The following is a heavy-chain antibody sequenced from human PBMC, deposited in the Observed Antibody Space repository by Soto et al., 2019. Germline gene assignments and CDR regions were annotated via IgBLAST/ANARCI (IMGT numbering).Heavy chain of an antibody. CDR1: GGTFSSYA. CDR3: ARSREGRDYDFWSGYLIDAFDI. V-gene: IGHV1-69*13. Sequence: GASVKVSCKASGGTFSSYAISWVRQAPGQGLEWMGGIIPIFGTANYAQKFQGRVTITADGSTSTAYMELSSLRSEDTAVYYCARSREGRDYDFWSGYLIDAFDIWGQGTMVTVSS. J-gene: IGHJ3*02. CDR2: IIPIFGTA. D-gene: IGHD3-3*01.